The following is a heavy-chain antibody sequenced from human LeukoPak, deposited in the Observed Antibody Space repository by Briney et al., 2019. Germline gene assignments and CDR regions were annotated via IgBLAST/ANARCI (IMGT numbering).Heavy chain of an antibody. D-gene: IGHD5-18*01. J-gene: IGHJ4*02. CDR3: VKRAWDGYTYGSSDH. CDR2: IGGSGGNT. Sequence: GGSLRLSCAASGFTFSSYAMSWVRQAPGKGLEWVSSIGGSGGNTYYADSVKGRFTVSRDNSKNTLYVQLNSLRVEDTAVYYCVKRAWDGYTYGSSDHWGQGTLVTVSS. V-gene: IGHV3-23*01. CDR1: GFTFSSYA.